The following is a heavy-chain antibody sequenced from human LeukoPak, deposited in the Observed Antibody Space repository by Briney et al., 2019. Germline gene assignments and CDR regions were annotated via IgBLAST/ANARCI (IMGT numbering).Heavy chain of an antibody. D-gene: IGHD1-1*01. CDR1: GFTFSSYS. V-gene: IGHV3-21*01. CDR3: ARGLEVCTDV. Sequence: GRSLRLSCAASGFTFSSYSMNWVRQAPGKGLEWVSSISSSSSYIYYADSVKGRFTISRDNAKNSLYLQMNSLRAEDTAVYYCARGLEVCTDVWGKGTTVTVSS. CDR2: ISSSSSYI. J-gene: IGHJ6*04.